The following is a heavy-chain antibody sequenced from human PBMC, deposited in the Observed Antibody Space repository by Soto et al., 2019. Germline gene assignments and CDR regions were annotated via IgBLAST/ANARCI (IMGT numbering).Heavy chain of an antibody. Sequence: SDTVSGTCVVFGGCRSISSCYWSWIRQPPGKGLEWIGNTYYSGSTNYNPSLKSRVTISVDTSKNQFSLKLSSVTAADTAVYYCARVEGSYDFWSGYYLWGMDVWGQGTTVTVSS. CDR2: TYYSGST. D-gene: IGHD3-3*01. V-gene: IGHV4-61*01. CDR3: ARVEGSYDFWSGYYLWGMDV. CDR1: GGCRSISSCY. J-gene: IGHJ6*02.